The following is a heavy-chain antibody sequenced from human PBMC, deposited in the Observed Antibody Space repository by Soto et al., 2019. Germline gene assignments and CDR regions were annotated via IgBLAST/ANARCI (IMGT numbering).Heavy chain of an antibody. CDR1: GFTFSTYW. CDR2: IKQDGSDK. V-gene: IGHV3-7*05. Sequence: EVQLVESGGGLVQPGGSLRLSCAASGFTFSTYWMSWVRQAPGKGLEWVANIKQDGSDKYYVDSVKGRFTISRDNAKNTLYLLMKGLRAEDTAVYYCARVKSLAGHYWGQGTLVTVSS. D-gene: IGHD2-15*01. J-gene: IGHJ4*02. CDR3: ARVKSLAGHY.